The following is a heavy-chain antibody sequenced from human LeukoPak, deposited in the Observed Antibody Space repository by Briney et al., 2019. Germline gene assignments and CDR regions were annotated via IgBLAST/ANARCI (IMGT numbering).Heavy chain of an antibody. D-gene: IGHD6-13*01. J-gene: IGHJ4*02. CDR3: AREGRYSSSWYFDY. Sequence: SETLSLTCTVSGYSISSGYFWGWIRQPPGKGLEWIGSIHHSGSTFYNPSLKSRVTMSLDTSKNQFSLKLSSVTAADTAVYYCAREGRYSSSWYFDYWGQGTLVTVSS. CDR1: GYSISSGYF. CDR2: IHHSGST. V-gene: IGHV4-38-2*02.